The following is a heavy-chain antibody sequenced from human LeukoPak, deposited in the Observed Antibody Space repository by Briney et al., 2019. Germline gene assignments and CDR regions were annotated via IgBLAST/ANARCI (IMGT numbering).Heavy chain of an antibody. CDR2: IYYSGNT. J-gene: IGHJ5*02. CDR3: ASLLNGGVAHWFDP. Sequence: PSETLSLTCTVSGVSISNTNYYWGWIRQPPGRGLEWIGNIYYSGNTYYNSSLKSRVTISVDTSKNQFSLKLSSVTAADTAVYYCASLLNGGVAHWFDPWGQGTLVTVSS. CDR1: GVSISNTNYY. V-gene: IGHV4-39*01. D-gene: IGHD7-27*01.